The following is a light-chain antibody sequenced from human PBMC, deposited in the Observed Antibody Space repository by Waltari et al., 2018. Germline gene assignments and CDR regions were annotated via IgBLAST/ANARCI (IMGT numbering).Light chain of an antibody. J-gene: IGKJ2*01. CDR1: QSVSSY. V-gene: IGKV3-11*01. Sequence: EIVLTQSPATLSLSPGERATLSCRASQSVSSYLAWYQQKPGQAPRLLIYAASNRATGIPSRFSGSGSGTDFALTISSLEPEDFAVYYCQRRSDWPPTFGQGTKLEIK. CDR3: QRRSDWPPT. CDR2: AAS.